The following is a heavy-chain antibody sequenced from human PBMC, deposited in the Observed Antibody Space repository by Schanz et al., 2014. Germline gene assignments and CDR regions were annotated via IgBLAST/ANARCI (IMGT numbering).Heavy chain of an antibody. D-gene: IGHD3-9*01. Sequence: EVQLLESGGGLVQPGGSLRLSCVASGFTFFGSFAMSWVRQAPGKGLEWVSGMSGSGSTADYADSVKGRFTISRDNSRKTLYLQMNSLRADDTAVYYCAKRNHDMQSLPLDYWGQGTLVTVSS. CDR2: MSGSGSTA. CDR1: GFTFFGSFA. V-gene: IGHV3-23*01. CDR3: AKRNHDMQSLPLDY. J-gene: IGHJ4*02.